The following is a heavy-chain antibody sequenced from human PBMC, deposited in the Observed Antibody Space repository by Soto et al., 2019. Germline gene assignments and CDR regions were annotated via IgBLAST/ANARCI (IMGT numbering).Heavy chain of an antibody. J-gene: IGHJ4*02. CDR3: ARAPYCSGGSCYPPIFVY. CDR1: GYTFTSYA. V-gene: IGHV1-3*01. Sequence: QVQLAQSGAEVKKPGASVKVSCKASGYTFTSYAMHWVRQAPGQRLEWMGWINAGNGNTKYSQKFQGRVTITRDTSASTAYMELSSLRSEDTAVYYCARAPYCSGGSCYPPIFVYWGQGTLVTVSS. CDR2: INAGNGNT. D-gene: IGHD2-15*01.